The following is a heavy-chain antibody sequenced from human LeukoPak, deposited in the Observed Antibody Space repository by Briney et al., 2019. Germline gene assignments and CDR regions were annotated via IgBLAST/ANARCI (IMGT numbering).Heavy chain of an antibody. V-gene: IGHV3-30*03. CDR3: ARPLPPGRFGFDP. D-gene: IGHD3-3*01. CDR1: GFTFSSYG. CDR2: ISYDGNNK. Sequence: PGGSLRLSCAASGFTFSSYGMHWVRQAPGKGLEWVAVISYDGNNKYYADSVKGRFAISRDNSKNTLDLQMNSLRAEDTAVYYCARPLPPGRFGFDPWGQGTLVTVSS. J-gene: IGHJ5*02.